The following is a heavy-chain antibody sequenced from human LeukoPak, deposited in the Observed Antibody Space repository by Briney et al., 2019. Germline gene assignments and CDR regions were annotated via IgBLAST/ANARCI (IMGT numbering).Heavy chain of an antibody. V-gene: IGHV4-59*01. CDR2: IYSSGST. Sequence: SETLSLTCTVSGDSISGYYWTWMRQPPGKGLEWIVYIYSSGSTKYNPSLESRLSISIDTSKNQFSLKLSSVTAADTAVYFCARLRNYCDYWGQGTLVTVSS. CDR1: GDSISGYY. D-gene: IGHD4-17*01. J-gene: IGHJ4*02. CDR3: ARLRNYCDY.